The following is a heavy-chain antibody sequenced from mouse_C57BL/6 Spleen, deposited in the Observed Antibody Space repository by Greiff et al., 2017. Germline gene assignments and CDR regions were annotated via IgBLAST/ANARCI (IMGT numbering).Heavy chain of an antibody. J-gene: IGHJ2*01. CDR2: IDPEDGET. V-gene: IGHV14-2*01. Sequence: VQLQQSGAELVKPGASVKLSCTASGFNIKDYYMHWVKQRTEQGLEWIGRIDPEDGETKYAPKFPGTATLTADTSSNTAYLQLSSLTSEDTAVYYCARGGVIATDYCDYWGEGTTLTVSS. CDR3: ARGGVIATDYCDY. CDR1: GFNIKDYY. D-gene: IGHD2-1*01.